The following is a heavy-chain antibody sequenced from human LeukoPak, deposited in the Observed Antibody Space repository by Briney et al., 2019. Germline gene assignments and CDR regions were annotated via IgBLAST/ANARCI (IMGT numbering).Heavy chain of an antibody. CDR2: ISSSGSTI. Sequence: GGSLRLSCAASGFTFSSYEMNWVRQAPGKGLEWVSYISSSGSTIYYADSVKGRFTISRDNAKNSLYLQMNSLRAEDTAVYYCAREERRITAMVPYAFDICGQGTMVTVSS. CDR1: GFTFSSYE. V-gene: IGHV3-48*03. D-gene: IGHD5-18*01. J-gene: IGHJ3*02. CDR3: AREERRITAMVPYAFDI.